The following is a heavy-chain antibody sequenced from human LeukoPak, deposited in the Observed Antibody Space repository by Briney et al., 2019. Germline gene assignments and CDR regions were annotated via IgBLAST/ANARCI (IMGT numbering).Heavy chain of an antibody. CDR1: GFTFSSYE. Sequence: GGSLRLSCAASGFTFSSYEMNWVRQAPGKGLEWVSYISSSGSTIYYADSVKGRFTISRDNAKNSLHLQMNSLRADDTAIYYCARGPRDPTEYCSRGTCSPTYEVWGQGTLVTVSS. J-gene: IGHJ4*02. CDR3: ARGPRDPTEYCSRGTCSPTYEV. D-gene: IGHD2-15*01. CDR2: ISSSGSTI. V-gene: IGHV3-48*03.